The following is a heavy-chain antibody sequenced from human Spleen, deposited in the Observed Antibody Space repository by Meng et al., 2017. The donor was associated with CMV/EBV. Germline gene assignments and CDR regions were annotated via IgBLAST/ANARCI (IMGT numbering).Heavy chain of an antibody. Sequence: ETLSLTCAASGFTFSSDWMSWVRQAPGKGLEWVADIKEDGSEKYYVDSVKGRFTISRDNAKNSLYLQMNSLRAEDTAVYYCARFTYYDFWSGYSNDAFDIWGQGTMVTVSS. V-gene: IGHV3-7*01. CDR3: ARFTYYDFWSGYSNDAFDI. CDR1: GFTFSSDW. D-gene: IGHD3-3*01. CDR2: IKEDGSEK. J-gene: IGHJ3*02.